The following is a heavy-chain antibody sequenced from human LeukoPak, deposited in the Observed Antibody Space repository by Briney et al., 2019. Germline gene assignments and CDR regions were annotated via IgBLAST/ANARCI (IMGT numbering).Heavy chain of an antibody. CDR1: GSAFSSYA. CDR3: AKRGVVIRVILVGFHKEAYYFDS. CDR2: ITGSGGST. D-gene: IGHD3-22*01. V-gene: IGHV3-23*01. Sequence: GGSLRLSCAASGSAFSSYAMNWVRQAPGKGLEWVAGITGSGGSTNYADSVKGRFTISRDNPKNTLYLQMNSLRAEDTAVYFCAKRGVVIRVILVGFHKEAYYFDSWGQGALVTVSS. J-gene: IGHJ4*02.